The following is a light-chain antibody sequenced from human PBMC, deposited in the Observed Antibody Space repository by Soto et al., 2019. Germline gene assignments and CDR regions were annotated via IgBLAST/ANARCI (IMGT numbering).Light chain of an antibody. CDR2: LND. CDR3: AAWDDSLSGPV. Sequence: QSVLTQPPSASGTPGQRVTISCSGSSSNIGGNYVYWYQQLPGAAPKLLIYLNDQRPSGVPDRFFGSKSGTSASLAISGLRYEDEAEYYCAAWDDSLSGPVFGGGTKPTVL. CDR1: SSNIGGNY. V-gene: IGLV1-47*02. J-gene: IGLJ2*01.